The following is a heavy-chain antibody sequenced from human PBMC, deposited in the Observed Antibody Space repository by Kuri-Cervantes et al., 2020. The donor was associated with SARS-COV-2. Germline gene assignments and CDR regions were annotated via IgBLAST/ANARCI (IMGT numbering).Heavy chain of an antibody. CDR1: GDSISPYY. Sequence: SETLSLTCSVSGDSISPYYWTWIRQPPGKGLEWIGHIYYSGSVNYNPSLMSRLTISVDKSKNQVSLKLTSVTAADTAVYYCARDLNGQLWSTGLGYWGQGTLVTVSS. CDR2: IYYSGSV. CDR3: ARDLNGQLWSTGLGY. V-gene: IGHV4-59*01. J-gene: IGHJ4*02. D-gene: IGHD5-18*01.